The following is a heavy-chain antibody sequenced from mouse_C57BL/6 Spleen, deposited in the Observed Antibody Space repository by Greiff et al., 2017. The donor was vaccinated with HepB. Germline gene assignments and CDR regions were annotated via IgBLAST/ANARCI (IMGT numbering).Heavy chain of an antibody. V-gene: IGHV14-1*01. D-gene: IGHD1-1*01. J-gene: IGHJ1*03. CDR3: TNYYYGSSYWYFDV. CDR1: GFNIKDYY. CDR2: IDPEDGDT. Sequence: EVMLVESGAELVRPGASVKLSCTASGFNIKDYYMHWVKQRPEQGLEWIGRIDPEDGDTEYAPKFQGKATMTADTSYNTAYLQLSSLTSEDTAVYYCTNYYYGSSYWYFDVWGTGTTVTVSS.